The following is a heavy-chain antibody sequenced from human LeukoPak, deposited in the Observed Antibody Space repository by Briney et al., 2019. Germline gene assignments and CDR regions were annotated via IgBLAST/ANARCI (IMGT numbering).Heavy chain of an antibody. CDR1: GFTFSTYW. CDR3: AKEGRRDYFDY. D-gene: IGHD1-26*01. Sequence: PGGSLRLSCTASGFTFSTYWMSWVRQAPGKGLEWVANIKVDGSEKYYVDSVKGRFTISRDNAKNSMYLQMNSLRAEDTAVYYCAKEGRRDYFDYWGQGTLVTVSS. V-gene: IGHV3-7*03. CDR2: IKVDGSEK. J-gene: IGHJ4*02.